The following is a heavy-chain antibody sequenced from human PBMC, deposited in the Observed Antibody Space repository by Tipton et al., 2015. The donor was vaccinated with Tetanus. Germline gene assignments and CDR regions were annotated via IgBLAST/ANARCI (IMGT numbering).Heavy chain of an antibody. CDR2: IYYSGST. CDR1: GGSISSSSFY. V-gene: IGHV4-39*01. CDR3: ARRQTYCTNGFCPFEN. Sequence: GSLRLSCTVSGGSISSSSFYWGWIRQPPGKELEWIGSIYYSGSTYYNPSLKSRVTISVDTSKNQFSLRLSSVTAADTAVYYCARRQTYCTNGFCPFENWGQGTLVTVSS. J-gene: IGHJ4*02. D-gene: IGHD2-8*01.